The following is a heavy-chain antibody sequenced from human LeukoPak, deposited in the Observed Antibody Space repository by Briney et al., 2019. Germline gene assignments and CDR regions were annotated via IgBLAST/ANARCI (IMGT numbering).Heavy chain of an antibody. J-gene: IGHJ4*02. D-gene: IGHD4/OR15-4a*01. CDR2: IKQDGSEK. Sequence: GGSLRLSCAASGFTFSSYWMSWVRQAPGKGLEWVANIKQDGSEKYYVDSVKGRFTISRDNAKNSLYLQMNSLRAEDTAVYYCARDRAGYGGYYFDYWGQGTLVTVSS. CDR1: GFTFSSYW. V-gene: IGHV3-7*01. CDR3: ARDRAGYGGYYFDY.